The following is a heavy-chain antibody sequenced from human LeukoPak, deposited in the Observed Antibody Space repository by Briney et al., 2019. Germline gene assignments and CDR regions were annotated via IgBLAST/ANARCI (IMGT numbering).Heavy chain of an antibody. J-gene: IGHJ4*02. D-gene: IGHD4-17*01. V-gene: IGHV3-23*01. CDR3: ARDRLDTYGDYLYYFDY. Sequence: PGGSLRLSCAASGFTFNAYGMHWVRQAPGKGLEWVSAISGSGGSTYYADSVKGRFTISRDNSKNTLYLQMNSLRAEDTALYYCARDRLDTYGDYLYYFDYWGQGTLVTVSS. CDR2: ISGSGGST. CDR1: GFTFNAYG.